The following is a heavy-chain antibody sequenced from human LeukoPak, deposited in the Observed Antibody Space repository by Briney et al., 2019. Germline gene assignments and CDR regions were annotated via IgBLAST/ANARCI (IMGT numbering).Heavy chain of an antibody. CDR1: GGSISSYY. CDR2: IYTSGST. D-gene: IGHD3-3*01. V-gene: IGHV4-4*07. CDR3: ARSDFWSGYWFDY. Sequence: SETLSLTCTVSGGSISSYYRSWIRQPAGKGLEWIGRIYTSGSTNYNPSLKSRVTMSVDTSRNQFSLKLSSVTAADTAVYYCARSDFWSGYWFDYWGQGTLVTVSS. J-gene: IGHJ4*02.